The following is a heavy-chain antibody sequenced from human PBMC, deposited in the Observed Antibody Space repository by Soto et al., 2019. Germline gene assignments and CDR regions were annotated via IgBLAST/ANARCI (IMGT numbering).Heavy chain of an antibody. D-gene: IGHD5-12*01. Sequence: GGSLRHSCTASEFTFSSYTMSWVRQAPGKGLEWVSDISGSGGSTYYADSVKGRFTISRDNSKNTLYLQMNSLRAEDTAVYYFARERLRKNWFDPWGQGTLVTVSS. CDR1: EFTFSSYT. CDR3: ARERLRKNWFDP. J-gene: IGHJ5*02. CDR2: ISGSGGST. V-gene: IGHV3-23*01.